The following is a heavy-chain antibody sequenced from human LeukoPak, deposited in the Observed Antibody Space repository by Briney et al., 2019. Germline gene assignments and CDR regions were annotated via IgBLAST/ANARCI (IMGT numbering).Heavy chain of an antibody. CDR3: ARYCRTTSCYTHDY. V-gene: IGHV4-39*07. CDR1: GGSISSSSYF. Sequence: SETLSLTCTVSGGSISSSSYFWGWIRQPPGKGLEWIGSIYYSGSTYYNPSLKSRVTISVDTSKNQFSLRLSSVTAADTAVYYCARYCRTTSCYTHDYWGQGTLVTVSS. D-gene: IGHD2-2*01. CDR2: IYYSGST. J-gene: IGHJ4*02.